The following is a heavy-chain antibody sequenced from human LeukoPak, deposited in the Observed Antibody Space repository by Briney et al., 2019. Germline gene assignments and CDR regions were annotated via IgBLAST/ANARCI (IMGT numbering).Heavy chain of an antibody. D-gene: IGHD1-7*01. CDR3: AKDYNWNYFCDH. J-gene: IGHJ4*02. Sequence: PGGSLGLSCAASGFTFSSYAMNWVRQAPGKGPEWVSTITGGGSSTYYADSVKGRFTISRDNSKNILYLQMNSLRAEDTAVYYCAKDYNWNYFCDHWGQGTLVTVSS. V-gene: IGHV3-23*01. CDR2: ITGGGSST. CDR1: GFTFSSYA.